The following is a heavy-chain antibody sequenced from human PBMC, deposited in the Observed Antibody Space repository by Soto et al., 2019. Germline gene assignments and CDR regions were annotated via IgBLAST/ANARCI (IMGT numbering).Heavy chain of an antibody. D-gene: IGHD3-10*01. CDR2: IRGSGGRT. CDR3: AETPYSGTHVYGDFQH. V-gene: IGHV3-23*01. J-gene: IGHJ1*01. Sequence: EVQLLESGGGLVQPGGSLRLSCAASGFTFSSYAMSWVRQAPGKGLEWVSDIRGSGGRTYYADSVKGRFTISRDNSKNTLYLQMNSLRAEDTAVYYCAETPYSGTHVYGDFQHWGQGTLVTVSS. CDR1: GFTFSSYA.